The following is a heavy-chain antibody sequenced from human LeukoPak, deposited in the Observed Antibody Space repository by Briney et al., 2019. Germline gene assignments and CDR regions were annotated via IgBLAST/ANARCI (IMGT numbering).Heavy chain of an antibody. CDR3: ARVVDEIAARRGDDAFDI. V-gene: IGHV4-61*08. CDR1: GGSISSGGYY. CDR2: IYYSGST. D-gene: IGHD6-6*01. Sequence: SETLSLTCTVSGGSISSGGYYWSWIRQHPGKGLEWIGYIYYSGSTNYNPSLKSRVTISVDTSKNQFSLKLSSVTAADTAVYYCARVVDEIAARRGDDAFDIWGQGTMVTVSS. J-gene: IGHJ3*02.